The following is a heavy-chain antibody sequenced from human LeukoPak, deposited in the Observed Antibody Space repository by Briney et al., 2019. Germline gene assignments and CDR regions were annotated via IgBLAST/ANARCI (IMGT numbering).Heavy chain of an antibody. J-gene: IGHJ4*02. CDR3: ARSEGGNLWNYFDY. Sequence: GGSLRLSCAASGFTVSSNYMSWVRQAPGKGLEWVSVIYSGGSTYYADSVKGRFTTSRDNSKNTLYLQMNSLRAEDTAVYYCARSEGGNLWNYFDYWGQGTLVTVSS. D-gene: IGHD4-23*01. CDR2: IYSGGST. V-gene: IGHV3-66*01. CDR1: GFTVSSNY.